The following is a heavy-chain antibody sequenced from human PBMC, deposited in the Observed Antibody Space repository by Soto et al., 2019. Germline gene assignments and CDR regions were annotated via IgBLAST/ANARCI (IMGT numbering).Heavy chain of an antibody. Sequence: QVQLQQWGAGLLKPSETLSLTCAVYGGSFSGYYWSWIRQPPGKGLEWIGEINHSGSTDYNPSLKRRVTMSVDTSKNQFSLKLSSVTAADTAVYYCATTTSENRDIVVATYSGWFDPWAQGTLVTVSS. D-gene: IGHD2-2*01. CDR1: GGSFSGYY. CDR2: INHSGST. CDR3: ATTTSENRDIVVATYSGWFDP. V-gene: IGHV4-34*01. J-gene: IGHJ5*02.